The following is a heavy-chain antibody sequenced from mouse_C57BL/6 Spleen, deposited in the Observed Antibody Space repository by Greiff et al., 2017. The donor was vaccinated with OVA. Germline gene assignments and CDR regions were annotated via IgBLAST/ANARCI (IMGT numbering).Heavy chain of an antibody. J-gene: IGHJ1*03. CDR3: ATDYYGRYFDV. D-gene: IGHD1-1*01. Sequence: VQLQQSGAELVKPGASVKISCKASGYTFTDYYINWVKQRPGQGLEWIGKFGPGSGSTYYNEKFKGKATLSADKSSSTAYMQLSSLTSEDSAVYFCATDYYGRYFDVWGTGTPVTVSS. CDR1: GYTFTDYY. V-gene: IGHV1-77*01. CDR2: FGPGSGST.